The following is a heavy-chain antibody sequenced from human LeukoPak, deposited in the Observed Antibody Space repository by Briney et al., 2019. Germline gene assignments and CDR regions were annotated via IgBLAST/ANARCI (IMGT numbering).Heavy chain of an antibody. V-gene: IGHV3-23*01. CDR2: ISGSGGST. Sequence: GGSLRLSCAASGFTFSSYAMSWVRQAPGKGLEWVSGISGSGGSTYYADSVKGRFTISRDNTKNTLYLQMNSLRAEDTAVYYCAKDRHAPGRYCSSTSCFPFDSWGQGTLVTVSS. CDR3: AKDRHAPGRYCSSTSCFPFDS. J-gene: IGHJ5*01. D-gene: IGHD2-2*01. CDR1: GFTFSSYA.